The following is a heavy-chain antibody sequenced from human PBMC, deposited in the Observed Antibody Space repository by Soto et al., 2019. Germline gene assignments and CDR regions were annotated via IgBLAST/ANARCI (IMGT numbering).Heavy chain of an antibody. CDR3: TTDPASSSRTYYYYYYGMDV. Sequence: GGSLRLSCAASGFTFSNAWMSWVRQAPGKGLEWVGRIKSKTDGGTTDYAAPVKGRFTISRDDSKNTLYLQMNSLKTEDTAVYYCTTDPASSSRTYYYYYYGMDVWGQGTTVTVSS. CDR2: IKSKTDGGTT. CDR1: GFTFSNAW. J-gene: IGHJ6*02. D-gene: IGHD6-6*01. V-gene: IGHV3-15*01.